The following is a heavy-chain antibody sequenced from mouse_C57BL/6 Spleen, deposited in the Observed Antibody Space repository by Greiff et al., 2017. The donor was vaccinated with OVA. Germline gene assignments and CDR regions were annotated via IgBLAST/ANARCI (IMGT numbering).Heavy chain of an antibody. CDR3: ARSIYSRAMDY. Sequence: QVQLQRPGAELVKPGASVKMSCKASGYTFTSYWITWVKQRPGQGLEWIGDIYPGSGSTNYNEKFKSKATLTVDTSSSTAYMQLSSLTSEDSAVYYCARSIYSRAMDYWGQGTSVTVSS. D-gene: IGHD2-12*01. V-gene: IGHV1-55*01. CDR2: IYPGSGST. J-gene: IGHJ4*01. CDR1: GYTFTSYW.